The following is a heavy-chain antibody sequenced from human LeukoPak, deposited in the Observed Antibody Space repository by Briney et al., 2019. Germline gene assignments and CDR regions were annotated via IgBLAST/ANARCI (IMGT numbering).Heavy chain of an antibody. CDR3: AGGVGYNYGLYYQYGMDV. Sequence: ASVKVSCKASGYTFTSHVIHWVRQAPGHGLDWMGWIDTANGNTQNSQNFQGRVTITRDTSASTAYMELSSLRPEDTAVYYCAGGVGYNYGLYYQYGMDVWGQGTTVTVSS. CDR2: IDTANGNT. J-gene: IGHJ6*02. D-gene: IGHD5-18*01. CDR1: GYTFTSHV. V-gene: IGHV1-3*04.